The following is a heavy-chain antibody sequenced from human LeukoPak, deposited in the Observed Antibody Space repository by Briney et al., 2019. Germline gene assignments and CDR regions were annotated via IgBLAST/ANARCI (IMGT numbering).Heavy chain of an antibody. CDR1: GGTFSSYT. Sequence: ASVKVSCKASGGTFSSYTISWVRQAPGQGLEWMGIINPSGGSTSYAQKFQGRVTMTRDTSTSTVYMELSSLRSEDTAVYYCARGVAAAAPDYWGQGTLVTVSS. CDR3: ARGVAAAAPDY. CDR2: INPSGGST. V-gene: IGHV1-46*01. J-gene: IGHJ4*02. D-gene: IGHD6-13*01.